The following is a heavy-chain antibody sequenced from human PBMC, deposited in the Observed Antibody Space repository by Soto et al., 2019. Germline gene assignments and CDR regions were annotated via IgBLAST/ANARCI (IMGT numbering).Heavy chain of an antibody. CDR2: INANNGGA. V-gene: IGHV1-2*02. CDR1: GYTFTDYH. Sequence: ASVQVSCKASGYTFTDYHIHWVRQAPGQGLEFMGWINANNGGAGSAQQFQGRVTVTRDTSITTVYMELSNLRSDDTAVYYCAREGGSETRQPYYNWFETWGQGTLVTVSS. CDR3: AREGGSETRQPYYNWFET. D-gene: IGHD6-25*01. J-gene: IGHJ5*02.